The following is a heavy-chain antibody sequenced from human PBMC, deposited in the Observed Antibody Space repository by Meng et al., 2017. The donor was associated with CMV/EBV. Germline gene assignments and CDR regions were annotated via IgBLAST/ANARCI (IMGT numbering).Heavy chain of an antibody. CDR1: GFAFDEYA. J-gene: IGHJ4*02. Sequence: SLKIPCAASGFAFDEYAMHWVPPAPGKGVEWGSGISWYSGSIGYADSVKGRFNISRDNAKNSLYLQMNSLRAEDTALYYCAKDIANYYDSSGDLDYWGQGTLVTVSS. CDR3: AKDIANYYDSSGDLDY. V-gene: IGHV3-9*01. CDR2: ISWYSGSI. D-gene: IGHD3-22*01.